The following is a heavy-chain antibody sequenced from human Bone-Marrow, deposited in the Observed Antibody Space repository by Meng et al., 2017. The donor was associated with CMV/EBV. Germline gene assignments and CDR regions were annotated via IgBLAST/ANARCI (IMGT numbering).Heavy chain of an antibody. CDR2: INHSVST. CDR3: ARGRGYCSSTSCSYFDL. Sequence: SETLSLTCAVFGGSFSGYYWSWIRQPPGKGLEWMGEINHSVSTNYNPSLKSRVTISVDTSKNQFSLKLSSVTAADTAVYYCARGRGYCSSTSCSYFDLWGRGTLVTVSS. CDR1: GGSFSGYY. D-gene: IGHD2-2*01. J-gene: IGHJ2*01. V-gene: IGHV4-34*01.